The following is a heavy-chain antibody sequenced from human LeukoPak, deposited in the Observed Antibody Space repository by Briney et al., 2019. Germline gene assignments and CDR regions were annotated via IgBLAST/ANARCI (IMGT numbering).Heavy chain of an antibody. V-gene: IGHV3-30*18. J-gene: IGHJ4*02. CDR2: ISDDTRDK. Sequence: PGGSLRLSCAASGFTFSRYGVHWVRQAPGKGLEWMAVISDDTRDKYYADSVKGRFTISRDNSKNTLYLQVNSLRAEDTAVYYCAKQGDNSGLDFWGQGTLVTVSS. CDR3: AKQGDNSGLDF. D-gene: IGHD5-24*01. CDR1: GFTFSRYG.